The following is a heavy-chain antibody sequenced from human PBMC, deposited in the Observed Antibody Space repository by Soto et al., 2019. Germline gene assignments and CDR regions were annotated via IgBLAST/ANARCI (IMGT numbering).Heavy chain of an antibody. Sequence: PSETLSLTCAVSGGSIISGGYSWILIRQPPGKGLEWIGYIYHSGSTYYNPSLKSRVTISVDRSKNQFSLKLSSVTAADTAVYYCARGSTRGRGVIQVNYYFD. V-gene: IGHV4-30-2*01. J-gene: IGHJ4*01. CDR3: ARGSTRGRGVIQVNYYFD. CDR1: GGSIISGGYS. CDR2: IYHSGST. D-gene: IGHD3-10*01.